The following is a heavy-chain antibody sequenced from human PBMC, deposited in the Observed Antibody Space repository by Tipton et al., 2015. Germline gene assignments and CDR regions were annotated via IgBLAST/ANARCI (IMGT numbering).Heavy chain of an antibody. V-gene: IGHV4-59*08. J-gene: IGHJ5*02. CDR2: IQYSGST. D-gene: IGHD3-22*01. CDR3: ARVGRYFDSPGYSHWFDP. Sequence: TLSLTCSVSSDSISKYYWSWIRQPPGKELEWIGYIQYSGSTNYNPSLKSRVTISVDTSKNVFSLKLTSVTAADTALYYCARVGRYFDSPGYSHWFDPWGQGTLVSVSS. CDR1: SDSISKYY.